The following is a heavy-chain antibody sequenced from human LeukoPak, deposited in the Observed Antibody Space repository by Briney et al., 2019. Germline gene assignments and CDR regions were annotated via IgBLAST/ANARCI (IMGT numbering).Heavy chain of an antibody. J-gene: IGHJ4*02. CDR2: IRYDGSNK. D-gene: IGHD5-18*01. CDR1: EFTFSNYA. CDR3: AKDMQLWYFDY. V-gene: IGHV3-30*02. Sequence: GGSLRLSCAASEFTFSNYAMSWVRQAPGKGLEWVAFIRYDGSNKYYADSVKGRFTISRDNSKSTLFLQMNSLRAEDTAVHYCAKDMQLWYFDYWGQGTLVTVSS.